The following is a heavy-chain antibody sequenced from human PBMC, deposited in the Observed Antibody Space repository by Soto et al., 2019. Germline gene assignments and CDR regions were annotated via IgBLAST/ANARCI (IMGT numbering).Heavy chain of an antibody. CDR1: GFTFSSYG. Sequence: QVQLVESGGGVVQPGRSLRLSCAASGFTFSSYGMHWVRQDPGKGLEWVAVIWYDGSNKYYADSVKGRFTISRDNSKNTLYLQMNSLRAEDTAVYYCARDTVTTRYYYYGMDVWGQGTTVTVSS. V-gene: IGHV3-33*01. J-gene: IGHJ6*02. CDR3: ARDTVTTRYYYYGMDV. D-gene: IGHD4-17*01. CDR2: IWYDGSNK.